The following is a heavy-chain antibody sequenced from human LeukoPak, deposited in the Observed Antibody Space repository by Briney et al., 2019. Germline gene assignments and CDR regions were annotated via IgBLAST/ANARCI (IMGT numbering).Heavy chain of an antibody. CDR2: ISSSSYI. CDR3: ARDDAILDV. J-gene: IGHJ6*04. Sequence: PGGSLRLSCAASGFTFSSYSMNWVRQAPGKGLEWASSISSSSYIYYADSVKGRFTISRDNAKNSLYLQMNSLRAEDTAVYYCARDDAILDVWGKGTTVTVSS. CDR1: GFTFSSYS. V-gene: IGHV3-21*01.